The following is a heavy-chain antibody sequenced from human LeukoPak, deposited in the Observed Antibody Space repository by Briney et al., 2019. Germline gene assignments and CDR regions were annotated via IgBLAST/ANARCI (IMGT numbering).Heavy chain of an antibody. Sequence: ASVKVSCKASGYTFTSFGISWVRQAPGQGLEWMGWISVHNGNTNYAQKFQGRVTMTTDTSTSTAYMELRSLRSDDTAVYYCAVGGSGWSPGMDVWGQGTTVTVSS. V-gene: IGHV1-18*01. CDR1: GYTFTSFG. D-gene: IGHD6-19*01. CDR2: ISVHNGNT. J-gene: IGHJ6*02. CDR3: AVGGSGWSPGMDV.